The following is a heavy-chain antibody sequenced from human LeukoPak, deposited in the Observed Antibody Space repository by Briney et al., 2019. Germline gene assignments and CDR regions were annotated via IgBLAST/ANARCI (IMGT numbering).Heavy chain of an antibody. V-gene: IGHV3-48*03. CDR3: ARGGYYDSSGYYYVGYFHH. J-gene: IGHJ1*01. CDR2: ISIYGSTI. CDR1: GFTFSSYE. Sequence: GGSLRLSCAASGFTFSSYEMNWVRQAPGKGLEWVSYISIYGSTIYYADSVKGRFTISRDNAKNSLYVQMNSLRAEDTAVYYCARGGYYDSSGYYYVGYFHHWGQGTLVTVCS. D-gene: IGHD3-22*01.